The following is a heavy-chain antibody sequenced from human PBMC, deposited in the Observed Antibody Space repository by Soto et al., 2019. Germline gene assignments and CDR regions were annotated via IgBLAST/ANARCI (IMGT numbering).Heavy chain of an antibody. V-gene: IGHV1-69*01. Sequence: QVQLVQSGAEVKKPGSSVKVSCKASGGTFSSYAISWVRQAPGQGLEWMGGIIPIFCTANYAQKFQGRVTITADESTSTAYMELSSLRSEDTAVYYCASGLGSSWYGSPNPNWFDPWGQGTLVTVSS. CDR1: GGTFSSYA. J-gene: IGHJ5*02. CDR2: IIPIFCTA. CDR3: ASGLGSSWYGSPNPNWFDP. D-gene: IGHD6-13*01.